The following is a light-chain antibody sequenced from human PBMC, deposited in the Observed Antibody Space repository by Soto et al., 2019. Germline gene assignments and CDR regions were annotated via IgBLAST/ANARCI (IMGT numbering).Light chain of an antibody. CDR1: QTISSC. Sequence: DIQMTPSPSTLSATVGDRVTITCRASQTISSCLAWYQQKPGKAPKLLIYKASTLQSGVPSRFSGSGSGTEFTLTISSLQPDDFATYYCQHYNSYSEAFGQGTKVDIK. CDR2: KAS. CDR3: QHYNSYSEA. J-gene: IGKJ1*01. V-gene: IGKV1-5*03.